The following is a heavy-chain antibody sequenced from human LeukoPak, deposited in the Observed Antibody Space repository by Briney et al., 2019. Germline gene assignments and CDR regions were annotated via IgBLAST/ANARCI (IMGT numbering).Heavy chain of an antibody. CDR1: GDSISSSSYY. Sequence: SETLSLTCTVAGDSISSSSYYWGWIRQPPGKGLEWIGSIYYSGSTYYNPSLKSRATISADTSKNQFSLNLSSVTAADTAVYFCARGGDYDVLTGYHYYFDYWGQGTLVTVSS. J-gene: IGHJ4*02. V-gene: IGHV4-39*07. CDR3: ARGGDYDVLTGYHYYFDY. D-gene: IGHD3-9*01. CDR2: IYYSGST.